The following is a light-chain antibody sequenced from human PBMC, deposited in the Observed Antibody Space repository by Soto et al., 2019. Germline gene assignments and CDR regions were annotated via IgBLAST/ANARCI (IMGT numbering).Light chain of an antibody. V-gene: IGLV1-40*01. CDR1: SSNIGAGYD. J-gene: IGLJ1*01. Sequence: QSVLTQPPSVSGAPGQRVTISCTGSSSNIGAGYDVHWYQQLPGTAPKLLIYVKTNRPSGVPDRFSGSKSGNTASLTISGLQAEDEADYYCCSYAGSYTSVLGTGTKVTVL. CDR3: CSYAGSYTSV. CDR2: VKT.